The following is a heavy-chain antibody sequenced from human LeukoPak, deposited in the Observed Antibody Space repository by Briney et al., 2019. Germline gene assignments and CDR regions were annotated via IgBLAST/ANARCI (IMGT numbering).Heavy chain of an antibody. Sequence: QPGGSLRLSCAASGFTFSSYWMSWVRQAPGKGLEWVANIKQDGSEKYYVDSVKGRFTISRDNAKNSLYLQMNSLRAEDTAVYYCAGDFEAYYDILTGYYKGPFDIWGQGTMVTVSS. V-gene: IGHV3-7*01. CDR2: IKQDGSEK. D-gene: IGHD3-9*01. J-gene: IGHJ3*02. CDR1: GFTFSSYW. CDR3: AGDFEAYYDILTGYYKGPFDI.